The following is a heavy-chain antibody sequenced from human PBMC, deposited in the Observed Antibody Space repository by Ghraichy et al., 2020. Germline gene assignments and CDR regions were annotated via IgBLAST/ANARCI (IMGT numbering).Heavy chain of an antibody. CDR3: AREIEWEPLSNYFDY. D-gene: IGHD1-26*01. CDR2: ISSSSSYI. Sequence: GGSLRLSCAASGFSFSSYSMNWVRQAPGKGLEWVSSISSSSSYIYYADSLKGRFTISRDNAKNSLYLQMNSLRAEDTAVYYCAREIEWEPLSNYFDYWGQGTLVTVSS. V-gene: IGHV3-21*01. J-gene: IGHJ4*02. CDR1: GFSFSSYS.